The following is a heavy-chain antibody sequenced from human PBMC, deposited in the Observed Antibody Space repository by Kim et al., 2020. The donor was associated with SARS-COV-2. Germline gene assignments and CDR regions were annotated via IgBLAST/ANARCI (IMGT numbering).Heavy chain of an antibody. CDR2: IRSKAYGGTT. CDR3: TRAHNIGRWAYYYYYYMDV. Sequence: GGSLRLSCTASGFTFGDYAMSWVRQAPGKGLEWVGFIRSKAYGGTTEYAASVKGRFTISRDDSKSNAYLQMNSLKTEDTAVYYCTRAHNIGRWAYYYYYYMDVWGKGTTVTVSS. D-gene: IGHD5-12*01. CDR1: GFTFGDYA. V-gene: IGHV3-49*04. J-gene: IGHJ6*03.